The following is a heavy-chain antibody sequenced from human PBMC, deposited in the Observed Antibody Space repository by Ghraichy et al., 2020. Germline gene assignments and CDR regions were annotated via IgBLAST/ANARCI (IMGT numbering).Heavy chain of an antibody. CDR1: GFTFSSYG. CDR3: AKDLGWLQAPDP. V-gene: IGHV3-30*18. D-gene: IGHD5-24*01. Sequence: GGSLRLSCAASGFTFSSYGMHWVRQAPGKGLEWVAVISYDGSNKYYADSVKGRFTISRDNSKNTLYLQMNSLRAEDTAVYYCAKDLGWLQAPDPWGQGTLVTVSS. J-gene: IGHJ5*02. CDR2: ISYDGSNK.